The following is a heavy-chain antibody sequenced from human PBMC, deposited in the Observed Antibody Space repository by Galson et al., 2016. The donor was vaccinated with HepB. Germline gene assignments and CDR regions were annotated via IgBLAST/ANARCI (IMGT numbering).Heavy chain of an antibody. D-gene: IGHD2-15*01. Sequence: SLRLSCAASGFSLSTYGVHWVRQAPGKGLEWVAVISYDGSNKYQADSVKGRFTISRDNSKNTVYLQMNSLRAEDTAVCYCAKDVGSWYLLLSHYFDYWGRGTMVTVSS. CDR3: AKDVGSWYLLLSHYFDY. V-gene: IGHV3-30*18. CDR2: ISYDGSNK. J-gene: IGHJ4*03. CDR1: GFSLSTYG.